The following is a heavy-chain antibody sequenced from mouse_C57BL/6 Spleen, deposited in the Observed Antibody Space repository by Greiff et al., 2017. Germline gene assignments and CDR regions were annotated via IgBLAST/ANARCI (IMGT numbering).Heavy chain of an antibody. CDR3: ERTGTKPCFDY. CDR1: GYTFTGYW. V-gene: IGHV1-9*01. D-gene: IGHD4-1*01. Sequence: QVQLQQSGAELMKPGASVKLSCKATGYTFTGYWIEWVKQRPGHGLEWIGEIVPGSGSTSYNEKFKGKATFTADTSSNTAYMQLSSLTTEDSAIYDCERTGTKPCFDYWGQGTPLTVSS. J-gene: IGHJ2*01. CDR2: IVPGSGST.